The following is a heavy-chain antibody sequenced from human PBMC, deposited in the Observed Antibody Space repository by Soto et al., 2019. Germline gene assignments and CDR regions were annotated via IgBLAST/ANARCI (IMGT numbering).Heavy chain of an antibody. V-gene: IGHV3-72*01. D-gene: IGHD6-6*01. Sequence: PGGSLRLSCAASGFTFSDHYMDWVRQAPGKGLEWVGRTRNKANSYTTEYAASVKGRFTISRDDSKNSLYLRMNSLRAEDTAVYYCARDLRAARHYYYYGMDVWGQGTTGTV. CDR1: GFTFSDHY. J-gene: IGHJ6*02. CDR2: TRNKANSYTT. CDR3: ARDLRAARHYYYYGMDV.